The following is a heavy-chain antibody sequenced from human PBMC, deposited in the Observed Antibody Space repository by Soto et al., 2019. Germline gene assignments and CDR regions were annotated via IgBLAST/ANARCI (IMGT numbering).Heavy chain of an antibody. CDR2: ISGSGGSI. CDR3: AKSTRLRLAVAGNCFDH. J-gene: IGHJ4*02. Sequence: EVQLLESGGHMVQPGGSLRLSCAASGFAFSTYAMSWVRQTPGKGLEWLSGISGSGGSIHYADSVKGWFTISRDNSRNMLYLQMNSLRAEDTAIYFCAKSTRLRLAVAGNCFDHWGQGTLVTVSS. CDR1: GFAFSTYA. D-gene: IGHD6-19*01. V-gene: IGHV3-23*01.